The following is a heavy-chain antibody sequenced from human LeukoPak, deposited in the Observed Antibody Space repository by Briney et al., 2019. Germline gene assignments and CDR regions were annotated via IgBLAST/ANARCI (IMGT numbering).Heavy chain of an antibody. Sequence: GGSLRLSCAASGFTFDDYGMSWVRQAPGKGLEWVSGINWNGGSTGYADSVKGRFTISRVNAKNSLYLQMNSLRAEDTALYYCAKRLGISTGYYYMDVWGKGTTVTVSS. CDR3: AKRLGISTGYYYMDV. CDR2: INWNGGST. CDR1: GFTFDDYG. J-gene: IGHJ6*03. V-gene: IGHV3-20*04. D-gene: IGHD5-12*01.